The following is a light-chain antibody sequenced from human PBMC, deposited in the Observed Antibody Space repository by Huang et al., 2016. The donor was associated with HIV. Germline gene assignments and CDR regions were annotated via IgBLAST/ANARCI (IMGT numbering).Light chain of an antibody. CDR3: LQHNTYPWM. J-gene: IGKJ1*01. CDR2: CTS. CDR1: QDITNS. V-gene: IGKV1-17*03. Sequence: DIQMTQTPSAMSASVGDRVTTTCRASQDITNSLARFQQKTGKVPRPLTYCTSTLTSGVPSRFSDRGSGTEFTLTISSLQPEDFATYYCLQHNTYPWMFGQGTKVEVK.